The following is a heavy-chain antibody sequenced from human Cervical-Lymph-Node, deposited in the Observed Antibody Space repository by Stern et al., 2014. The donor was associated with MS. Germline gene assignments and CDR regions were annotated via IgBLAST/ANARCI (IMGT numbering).Heavy chain of an antibody. J-gene: IGHJ4*02. CDR3: ARGVETAMYS. V-gene: IGHV3-33*01. CDR2: IWHDGSYE. D-gene: IGHD5-18*01. Sequence: QVQLVESGGGVVQPGGSLRLSCAASGFPFRDYGMHWVRQAPGKRLQWVAVIWHDGSYECYAGSVKSRLAISRDNTKNSVYLQMNCRRAEDTAVYYYARGVETAMYSWGQGTLVTVSS. CDR1: GFPFRDYG.